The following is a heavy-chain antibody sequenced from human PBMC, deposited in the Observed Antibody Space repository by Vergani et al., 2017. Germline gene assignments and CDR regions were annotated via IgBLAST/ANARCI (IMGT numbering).Heavy chain of an antibody. J-gene: IGHJ3*02. D-gene: IGHD2-15*01. Sequence: EVQLVQSGAEVKKPGESLKISCNGSGYSFTSYWIGWVRQMPGKGLEWMGIIYPGDSDTRYSPSFQGQVTISADKSISTAYLQWSSLKASDTAMYYCARLLGYCSGGSCYPPANAFDIWGQGTMVTVSS. CDR1: GYSFTSYW. CDR3: ARLLGYCSGGSCYPPANAFDI. V-gene: IGHV5-51*01. CDR2: IYPGDSDT.